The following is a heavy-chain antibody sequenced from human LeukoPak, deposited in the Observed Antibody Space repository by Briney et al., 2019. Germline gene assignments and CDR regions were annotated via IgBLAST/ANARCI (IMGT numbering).Heavy chain of an antibody. CDR1: GFTFSRYW. Sequence: GGSLRLSCAASGFTFSRYWMSWVRQAPGKGLEWVANIKEDGTVKYYVESVKDRFAISRDNAKNSLYLQMNSLRAEDTAVYYCATSITVFDYWGQGTLVTVSS. D-gene: IGHD5-24*01. CDR3: ATSITVFDY. CDR2: IKEDGTVK. J-gene: IGHJ4*02. V-gene: IGHV3-7*02.